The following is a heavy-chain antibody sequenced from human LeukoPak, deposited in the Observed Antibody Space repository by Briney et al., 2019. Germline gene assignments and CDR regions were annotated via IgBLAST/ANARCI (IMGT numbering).Heavy chain of an antibody. J-gene: IGHJ4*02. CDR3: ARGWYYFDY. Sequence: SETLSLTCTVSGGSISSYYWSWIRQPPGKGLEWIGYIYYSGSTNYNPSLKSRVTISVDTSKNQFSLKLSSVTAADTAVYYCARGWYYFDYWGQGTLVTVSS. V-gene: IGHV4-59*01. CDR1: GGSISSYY. CDR2: IYYSGST.